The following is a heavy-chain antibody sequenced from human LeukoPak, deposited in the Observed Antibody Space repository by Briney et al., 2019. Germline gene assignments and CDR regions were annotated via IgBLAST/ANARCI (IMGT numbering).Heavy chain of an antibody. Sequence: SETLSLTCTVSGGSISSYYWSWIRQPPGKGLEWIGYIYYSGSTNYNPSLKSRVTISVDTSKNQFSLKLSSVTAADTAVYYCARDRHSSSWYKTDYYYYMDVWGKGTTVTVSS. CDR1: GGSISSYY. D-gene: IGHD6-13*01. CDR2: IYYSGST. J-gene: IGHJ6*03. V-gene: IGHV4-59*01. CDR3: ARDRHSSSWYKTDYYYYMDV.